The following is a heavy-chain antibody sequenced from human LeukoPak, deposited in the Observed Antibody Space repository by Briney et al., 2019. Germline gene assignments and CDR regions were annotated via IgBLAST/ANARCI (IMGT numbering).Heavy chain of an antibody. D-gene: IGHD2-15*01. V-gene: IGHV3-33*01. CDR1: GFTFTSYG. Sequence: GGSLRLSCAASGFTFTSYGIHWVRQAPGKGLEWVAVIWYDGTNKYYADSVKGRFTISRDNSKNTVHLQMNSLRAEDTAVYYCARSLLGSCTGGTCYIDYYGMDVWGQGTTVTVSS. J-gene: IGHJ6*02. CDR3: ARSLLGSCTGGTCYIDYYGMDV. CDR2: IWYDGTNK.